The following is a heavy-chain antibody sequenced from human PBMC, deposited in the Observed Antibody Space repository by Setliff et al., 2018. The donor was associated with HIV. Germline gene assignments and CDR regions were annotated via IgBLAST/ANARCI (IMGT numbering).Heavy chain of an antibody. CDR3: ARHRASSSGFPLDF. J-gene: IGHJ4*02. D-gene: IGHD6-6*01. V-gene: IGHV4-34*01. CDR2: ISHSGDT. Sequence: SETLSLTCAVYGGSFSDYFWSWIRQSPGKGLEWIGEISHSGDTQYNSSLKSRVTISIDTSKNQFSLRLSSVTGADTAVYYCARHRASSSGFPLDFWGQGILVTVS. CDR1: GGSFSDYF.